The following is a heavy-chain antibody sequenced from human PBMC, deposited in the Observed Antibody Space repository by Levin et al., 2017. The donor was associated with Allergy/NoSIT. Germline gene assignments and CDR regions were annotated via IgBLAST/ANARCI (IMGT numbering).Heavy chain of an antibody. D-gene: IGHD6-19*01. CDR2: IIPIFGTA. CDR1: GGTFSSYA. V-gene: IGHV1-69*06. CDR3: AREGQWLVLGELDY. Sequence: SVKVSCKASGGTFSSYAISWVRQAPGQGLEWMGGIIPIFGTANYAQKFQGRVTITADKSTSTAYMELSSLRSEDTAVYYCAREGQWLVLGELDYWGQGTLVTVSS. J-gene: IGHJ4*02.